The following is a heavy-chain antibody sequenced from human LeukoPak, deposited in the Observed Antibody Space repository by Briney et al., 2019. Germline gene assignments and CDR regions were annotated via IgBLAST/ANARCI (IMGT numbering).Heavy chain of an antibody. Sequence: GGSLRLSCTASGFTFGDYSMNWVRQAPGKGLEWVGFIRSKAYGGTTEYAASVKGRFTISRDDSKSIAYLQMNSLKTEDTAVYYCTRDRDSSGYYYYYMDVWGKGTTVTISS. V-gene: IGHV3-49*04. CDR1: GFTFGDYS. J-gene: IGHJ6*03. CDR2: IRSKAYGGTT. D-gene: IGHD6-19*01. CDR3: TRDRDSSGYYYYYMDV.